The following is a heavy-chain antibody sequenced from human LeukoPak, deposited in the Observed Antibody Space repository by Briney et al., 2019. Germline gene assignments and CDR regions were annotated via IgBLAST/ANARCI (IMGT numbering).Heavy chain of an antibody. CDR2: IYYSGST. J-gene: IGHJ4*02. Sequence: SETLSLTCTVSGGSINSYYWGWIRQPPGKGLEWIGYIYYSGSTNYNPSLKSRVTISVDTSKNQFSLKLSSVTAADTAVYYCARRRGRGYDLPSKYYFDYWGQGTLVTVSS. CDR1: GGSINSYY. D-gene: IGHD5-12*01. V-gene: IGHV4-59*08. CDR3: ARRRGRGYDLPSKYYFDY.